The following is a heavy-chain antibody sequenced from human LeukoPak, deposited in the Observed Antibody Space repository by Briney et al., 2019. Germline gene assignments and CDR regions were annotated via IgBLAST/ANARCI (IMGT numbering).Heavy chain of an antibody. CDR1: GYTFTSYY. Sequence: GASVKVAFMTSGYTFTSYYIHWVRQAPGQGLEWMGIINPSGGSTSYAQKFQGRVTMTRDTSTSTVYMELSSLRSEDTAVYYCARGDPSDYWGQATLVTVSS. CDR2: INPSGGST. J-gene: IGHJ4*02. CDR3: ARGDPSDY. V-gene: IGHV1-46*01.